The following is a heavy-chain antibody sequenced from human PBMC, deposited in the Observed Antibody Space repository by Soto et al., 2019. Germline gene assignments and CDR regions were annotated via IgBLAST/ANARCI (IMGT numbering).Heavy chain of an antibody. Sequence: QVQLQESGPGPVKPSETLSLTCTVSGGSISSYYWSWIRQPPGKGLEWIGYIYYSGSTNYNPSLKSRVTISVDTSKNQFSLKLSSVTAADTAVYYCARDLWFDPWGQGTLVTVSS. CDR2: IYYSGST. V-gene: IGHV4-59*01. CDR1: GGSISSYY. J-gene: IGHJ5*02. CDR3: ARDLWFDP.